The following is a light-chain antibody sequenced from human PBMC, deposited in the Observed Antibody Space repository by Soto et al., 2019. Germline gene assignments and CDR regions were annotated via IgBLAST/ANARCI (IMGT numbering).Light chain of an antibody. CDR2: DAS. CDR3: QQYKSNSLS. V-gene: IGKV1-5*01. Sequence: DIQMTQSPSTLSASVGDRVTVTCRASQSISSWLAWYQRKPGKAPKVLIYDASSLESGVPSRFSGSGSGTEFTLTISSLQPVDFATYYCQQYKSNSLSFGGETKVDIK. CDR1: QSISSW. J-gene: IGKJ4*01.